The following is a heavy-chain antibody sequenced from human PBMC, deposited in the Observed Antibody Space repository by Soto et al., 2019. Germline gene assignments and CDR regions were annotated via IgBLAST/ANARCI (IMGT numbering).Heavy chain of an antibody. CDR1: GFTFSSYS. CDR2: ITSSSSYI. V-gene: IGHV3-21*01. J-gene: IGHJ4*02. Sequence: GGSLRLSAAASGFTFSSYSMNWVRQAPGKGLEWVSSITSSSSYIYYADSVKGRFTISRDNAKNSLYLQMNSLRAEDTAVYFCARDSTTVTNFDYWGQGTLVTVSS. D-gene: IGHD4-17*01. CDR3: ARDSTTVTNFDY.